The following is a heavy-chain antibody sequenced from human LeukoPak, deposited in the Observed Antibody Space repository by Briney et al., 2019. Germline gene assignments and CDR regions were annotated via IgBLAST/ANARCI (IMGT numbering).Heavy chain of an antibody. V-gene: IGHV4-59*11. Sequence: SQTLSLTCTVSGGSISRHYWSWIPQPPGQGLECIRYIYYTGSTNYNPSLKSRVTISIDTSKNQYALKLSSATTADTVVDYCTRVLVTVTKGFDIWGLGTMVSGSS. J-gene: IGHJ3*02. CDR3: TRVLVTVTKGFDI. CDR2: IYYTGST. CDR1: GGSISRHY. D-gene: IGHD4-17*01.